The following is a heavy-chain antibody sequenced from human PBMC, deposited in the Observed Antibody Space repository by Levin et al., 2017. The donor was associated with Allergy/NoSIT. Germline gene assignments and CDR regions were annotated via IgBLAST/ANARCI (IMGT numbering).Heavy chain of an antibody. CDR3: ARESETNGMDV. CDR1: GFTVSSNY. V-gene: IGHV3-53*01. CDR2: IYSGGST. D-gene: IGHD1/OR15-1a*01. Sequence: GESLKISCAASGFTVSSNYMSWVRQAPGKGLEWVSVIYSGGSTYYADSVKGRFTISRDNSKNTLYLQMNSLRAEDTAVYYCARESETNGMDVWGQGTTVTVSS. J-gene: IGHJ6*02.